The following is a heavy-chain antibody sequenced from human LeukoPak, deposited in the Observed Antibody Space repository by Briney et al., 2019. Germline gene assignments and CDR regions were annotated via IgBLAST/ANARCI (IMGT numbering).Heavy chain of an antibody. CDR3: ARDGRGSRSSWFDP. J-gene: IGHJ5*02. Sequence: GASVKVSCKASGGTFSSYAISWVRQAPGQGLGWMGGIIPIFGTANYAQTFQGRVFITRDTSINTAYMELSSLGSDDTVVYYCARDGRGSRSSWFDPWGQGTLVIVSS. V-gene: IGHV1-69*05. CDR2: IIPIFGTA. CDR1: GGTFSSYA. D-gene: IGHD3-10*01.